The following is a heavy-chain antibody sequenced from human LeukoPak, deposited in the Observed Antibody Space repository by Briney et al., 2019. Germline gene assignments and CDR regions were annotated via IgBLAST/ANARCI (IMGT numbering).Heavy chain of an antibody. Sequence: GGSLRLSCAASGFTFSSYGMSWVRQAPGRGLEWVSALSGSGGSTYSADSAKGRFTISRDNSKNTLYLHMNSLRAEDTAVYYCARGGSYLSAFDIWGQGTMVTVSS. J-gene: IGHJ3*02. CDR2: LSGSGGST. V-gene: IGHV3-23*01. CDR3: ARGGSYLSAFDI. CDR1: GFTFSSYG. D-gene: IGHD1-26*01.